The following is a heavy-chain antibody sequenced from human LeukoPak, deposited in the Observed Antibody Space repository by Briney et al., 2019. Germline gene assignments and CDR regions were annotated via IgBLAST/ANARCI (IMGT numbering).Heavy chain of an antibody. J-gene: IGHJ4*02. V-gene: IGHV4-4*02. CDR2: IYHSGST. CDR3: ARKAVGPTSNYFDY. CDR1: GGSISSSNW. Sequence: PSGTLSLTCAVSGGSISSSNWWSWVRQPPGKGLEWIGEIYHSGSTNYNPSLKSRVTMSVDTSKNQISLKLSSVTAADTAVYYCARKAVGPTSNYFDYWGQGTLVTVSS. D-gene: IGHD1-26*01.